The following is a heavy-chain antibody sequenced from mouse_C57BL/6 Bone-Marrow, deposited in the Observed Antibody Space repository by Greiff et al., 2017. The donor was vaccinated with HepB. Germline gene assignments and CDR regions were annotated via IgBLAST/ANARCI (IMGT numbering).Heavy chain of an antibody. CDR1: GFTFSSYG. V-gene: IGHV5-6*01. CDR2: ISSGGSYT. D-gene: IGHD3-3*01. Sequence: EVKLMESGGDLVKPGGSLKLSCAASGFTFSSYGMSWVRQTPDKRLEWVATISSGGSYTYYPDSVKGRFTISRDNAKNTLYLQMSSLKSEDSAMYYCARAKLRDWYFDYWGQGTTLTVSS. J-gene: IGHJ2*01. CDR3: ARAKLRDWYFDY.